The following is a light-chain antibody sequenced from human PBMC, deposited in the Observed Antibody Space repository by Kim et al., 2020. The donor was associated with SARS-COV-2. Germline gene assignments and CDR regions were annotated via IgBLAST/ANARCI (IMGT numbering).Light chain of an antibody. V-gene: IGKV1-5*03. CDR2: KAS. J-gene: IGKJ1*01. CDR3: QQYNSYPWT. Sequence: DIQMTQSPSSLSASVGDRVTITCRASQSISGSLAWYQQKPGKAPKLLIYKASSLESGVPSRFSGSGSGTEFTLSVSSLQPDDFATYYCQQYNSYPWTFGQGTKVDIK. CDR1: QSISGS.